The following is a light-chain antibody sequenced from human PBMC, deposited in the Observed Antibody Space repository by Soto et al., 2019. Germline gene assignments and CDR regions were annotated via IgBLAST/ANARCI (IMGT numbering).Light chain of an antibody. CDR2: GAS. CDR1: QSVSNN. J-gene: IGKJ1*01. V-gene: IGKV3-15*01. CDR3: QQSNDWWT. Sequence: EIVMTQSPATLSVSPGEGATLSCRASQSVSNNLAWYQQKPGQAPRLLIYGASTRATGIPARFSGSGSGTEFTLTISSMKSEDFAVYYCQQSNDWWTFGHGTKVDIK.